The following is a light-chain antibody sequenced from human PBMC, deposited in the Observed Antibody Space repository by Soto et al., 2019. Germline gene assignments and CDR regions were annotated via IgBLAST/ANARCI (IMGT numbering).Light chain of an antibody. CDR2: EVS. V-gene: IGLV2-14*01. Sequence: QSALTQPASVSGSPGQSITLSYTGTSTDVGGYIYVSWYQQYPGNAPRLIIYEVSNRPSGVSDRFSGSKSGNTASLTISGLQTEDEADYYCSSYTSSSKIVFGGGTKLTVL. CDR3: SSYTSSSKIV. CDR1: STDVGGYIY. J-gene: IGLJ2*01.